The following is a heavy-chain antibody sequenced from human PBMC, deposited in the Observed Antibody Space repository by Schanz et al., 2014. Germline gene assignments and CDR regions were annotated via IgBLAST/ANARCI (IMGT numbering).Heavy chain of an antibody. Sequence: EVQLVESGGGLVQPGGSLRLSCAASGFTFSSYWMSWVRQAPGKGLEWVANIKQDGSEKYYVDSVQGRFTISRDNAKNSPYLQMNSLRTEETAVYYCARDGYNAYDLKRGDYWGQGTQVAVSS. J-gene: IGHJ4*02. D-gene: IGHD5-12*01. CDR3: ARDGYNAYDLKRGDY. CDR1: GFTFSSYW. CDR2: IKQDGSEK. V-gene: IGHV3-7*01.